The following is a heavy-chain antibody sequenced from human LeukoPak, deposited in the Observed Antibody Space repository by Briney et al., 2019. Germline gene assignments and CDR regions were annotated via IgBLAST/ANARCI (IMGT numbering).Heavy chain of an antibody. V-gene: IGHV1-46*01. J-gene: IGHJ4*02. CDR1: GYTFTDYY. D-gene: IGHD2-21*01. CDR3: VGSYCAGDCQGRAYYFDY. CDR2: INPSGAGT. Sequence: ASVKVSCKASGYTFTDYYMHWMRQAPGQGLEWMGIINPSGAGTNYAQRFQGRVTLTRDTSTTTLYMELSSLRSEDTAVYYCVGSYCAGDCQGRAYYFDYWGQGTLVTVSS.